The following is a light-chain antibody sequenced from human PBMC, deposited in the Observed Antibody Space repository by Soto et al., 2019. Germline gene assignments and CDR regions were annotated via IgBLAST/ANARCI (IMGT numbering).Light chain of an antibody. CDR1: QDIITW. CDR3: QQTDSFPIT. Sequence: DIQMTQSPSSVTASVGDRVTITCRASQDIITWLAWYQQKPGKAPDLLIYTASNLQSGVPSRFSGSGSGTHFTLTISSLQPEDFGTYYCQQTDSFPITFDQGTRLEIK. V-gene: IGKV1-12*01. J-gene: IGKJ5*01. CDR2: TAS.